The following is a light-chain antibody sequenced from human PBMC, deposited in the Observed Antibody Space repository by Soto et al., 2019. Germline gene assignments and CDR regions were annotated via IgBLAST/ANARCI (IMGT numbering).Light chain of an antibody. J-gene: IGKJ1*01. CDR2: TAS. V-gene: IGKV1-5*03. Sequence: DVEMTQNPSTLSASVGDRVTITCRASQSISSWLAWYQQRPGKAPKPLTYTASSLESGVPSRSSGSGSGTEFTLTISSLQPDDFATYYCQQYNSYWPFGQGTKV. CDR3: QQYNSYWP. CDR1: QSISSW.